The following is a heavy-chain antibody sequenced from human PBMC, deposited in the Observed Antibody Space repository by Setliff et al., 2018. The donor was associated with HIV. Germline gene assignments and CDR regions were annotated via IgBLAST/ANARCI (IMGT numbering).Heavy chain of an antibody. J-gene: IGHJ1*01. Sequence: SETLSLTCAVYGGSLSGYYWTWIRQPPGKGLEWIGSIYYSGTTHYNPSLRGRVTISVDRSRNQFSLTLNSVTAADTATYYCASRGIVVVTMSMPDEFFVHWGHGTLVTVSS. CDR3: ASRGIVVVTMSMPDEFFVH. V-gene: IGHV4-34*01. D-gene: IGHD2-21*02. CDR1: GGSLSGYY. CDR2: IYYSGTT.